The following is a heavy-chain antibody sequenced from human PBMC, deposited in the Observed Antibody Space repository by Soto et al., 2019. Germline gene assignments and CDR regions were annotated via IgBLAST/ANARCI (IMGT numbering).Heavy chain of an antibody. V-gene: IGHV1-46*03. Sequence: QVQLVQSGAEVKEPGTSVKVSCKASGYTFSSYFMHWVRQAPGRGLEWMGMINTSGGGTSYTQKFQGRVTMTRDTSTSTGYMELSSLRTEDTAFYYCTRAASIRGVNSDAFDIWGQGTMVTVSS. J-gene: IGHJ3*02. CDR2: INTSGGGT. CDR3: TRAASIRGVNSDAFDI. CDR1: GYTFSSYF. D-gene: IGHD3-10*01.